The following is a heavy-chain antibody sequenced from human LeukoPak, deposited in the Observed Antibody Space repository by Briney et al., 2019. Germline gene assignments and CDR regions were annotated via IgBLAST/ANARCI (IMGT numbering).Heavy chain of an antibody. Sequence: GRSLRLSCRGYGFTFGDHAMSWVRQAPGKGLEWVSAISGSGGSTYYVDSVKGRFTISRDNSKNTLYLQMNSLRAEDTAVYYCAKGTFGGSYAGFDYWGQGTLVTVSS. CDR1: GFTFGDHA. CDR2: ISGSGGST. CDR3: AKGTFGGSYAGFDY. J-gene: IGHJ4*02. V-gene: IGHV3-23*01. D-gene: IGHD3-16*01.